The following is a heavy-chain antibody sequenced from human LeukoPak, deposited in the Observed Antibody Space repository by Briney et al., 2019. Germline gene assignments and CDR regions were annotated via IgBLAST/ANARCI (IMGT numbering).Heavy chain of an antibody. Sequence: GGSLRLSCAASGFTFSSYAMSWVRQAPGKGLEWVSAISGSGGSAYYADSVKGRFTISRDNSKNTLYLQMNSLRAEDTAVYYCAKYDSSGYYYGGFAYWGQGTLVTVSS. CDR3: AKYDSSGYYYGGFAY. CDR2: ISGSGGSA. J-gene: IGHJ4*02. V-gene: IGHV3-23*01. D-gene: IGHD3-22*01. CDR1: GFTFSSYA.